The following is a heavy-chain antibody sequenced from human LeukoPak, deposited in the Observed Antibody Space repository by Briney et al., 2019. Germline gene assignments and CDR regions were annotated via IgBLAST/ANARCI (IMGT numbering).Heavy chain of an antibody. CDR2: ISWNSGSI. CDR3: AKGWDPMTRGYFDY. J-gene: IGHJ4*02. V-gene: IGHV3-9*01. CDR1: GFTFDDYA. D-gene: IGHD1-26*01. Sequence: GRSLGLSCAASGFTFDDYAMHWVRQAPGKGLEWVSGISWNSGSIGYADSVKGRFTISRDNAKNSLYLQMNSLRAEDTALYYCAKGWDPMTRGYFDYWGQGTLVTVSS.